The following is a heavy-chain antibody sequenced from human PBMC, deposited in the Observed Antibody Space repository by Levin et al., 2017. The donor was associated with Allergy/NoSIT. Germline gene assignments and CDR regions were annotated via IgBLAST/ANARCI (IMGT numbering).Heavy chain of an antibody. J-gene: IGHJ4*02. CDR1: GFTFSSYE. V-gene: IGHV3-48*03. CDR3: ARKRSNSFWGGYFDY. D-gene: IGHD3-3*01. CDR2: ISMSGSTI. Sequence: PGGSLRLSCAASGFTFSSYEMMWVRQAPGKGLEWVAYISMSGSTIYYADSVKGRFTISRDNAKNLLYLEMNSLTTGDTALYYCARKRSNSFWGGYFDYWGQGIRVIVSS.